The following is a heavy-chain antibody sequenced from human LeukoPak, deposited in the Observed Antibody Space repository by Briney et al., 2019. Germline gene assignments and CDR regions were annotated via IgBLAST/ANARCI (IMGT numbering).Heavy chain of an antibody. CDR3: ARDLVYRVKFDP. Sequence: GASLRLSRAASGFTFSDYYMSSIRQAARRGREWVSYISSSGSTIYYADSVKGRFTISRDNAENSLYLQMHSLRAEDTAVYYCARDLVYRVKFDPWGQGTLVTVSS. D-gene: IGHD1-14*01. J-gene: IGHJ5*02. CDR2: ISSSGSTI. V-gene: IGHV3-11*01. CDR1: GFTFSDYY.